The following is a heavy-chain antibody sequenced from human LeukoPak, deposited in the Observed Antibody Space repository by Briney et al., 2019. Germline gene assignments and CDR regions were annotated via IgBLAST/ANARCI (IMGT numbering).Heavy chain of an antibody. CDR1: GGTFSSYA. D-gene: IGHD6-13*01. CDR3: ATITPPLIAAAGIDY. CDR2: IIPIFGTT. J-gene: IGHJ4*02. Sequence: SVKVSCKASGGTFSSYAISWVRQAPGQGLEWMGGIIPIFGTTIYAQKFQGRVTMTEDTSTDTAYMELSSLRSEDTAVYYCATITPPLIAAAGIDYWGQGTLVTVSS. V-gene: IGHV1-69*06.